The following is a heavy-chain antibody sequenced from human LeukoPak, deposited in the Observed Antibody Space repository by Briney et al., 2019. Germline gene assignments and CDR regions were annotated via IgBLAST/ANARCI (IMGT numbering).Heavy chain of an antibody. D-gene: IGHD3-22*01. CDR1: GFTFNTYA. CDR3: ARDADTSAFYWYFDL. Sequence: GGSLRLSCAASGFTFNTYAMGWVRQAPGKGLELVALIWSDGRKTSYADSVKGRFTISRDISRNTLYLQMNSLRAEDTALYYCARDADTSAFYWYFDLWGRGILVTVSS. V-gene: IGHV3-33*08. CDR2: IWSDGRKT. J-gene: IGHJ2*01.